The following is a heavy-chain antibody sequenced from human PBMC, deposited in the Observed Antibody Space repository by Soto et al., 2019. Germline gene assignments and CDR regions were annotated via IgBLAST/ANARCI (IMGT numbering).Heavy chain of an antibody. CDR2: ISYDGSNK. Sequence: PGGSLRLSCAASGFTFSSYAMHWVRQAPGKGLEWVAVISYDGSNKYYADSVKGRFTISRDNSKNTLYLQMNSLRAEDTAVYYCARARIGVGFDYWGQGTLVTVSS. CDR3: ARARIGVGFDY. CDR1: GFTFSSYA. J-gene: IGHJ4*02. V-gene: IGHV3-30-3*01. D-gene: IGHD1-26*01.